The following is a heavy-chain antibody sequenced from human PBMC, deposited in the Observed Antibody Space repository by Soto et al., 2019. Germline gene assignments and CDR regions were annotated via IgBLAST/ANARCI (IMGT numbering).Heavy chain of an antibody. CDR1: GGPISSYY. V-gene: IGHV4-59*01. CDR3: AREHYGDYFDS. Sequence: SETLSLTCTVFGGPISSYYWSWIRQPPGKGLEWFGYIYYSGSTNYNPSLKSRVTISVDTSKNQFSLKLSSVTAADTAVYYCAREHYGDYFDSWGQGTLVTVSS. J-gene: IGHJ4*02. CDR2: IYYSGST. D-gene: IGHD4-17*01.